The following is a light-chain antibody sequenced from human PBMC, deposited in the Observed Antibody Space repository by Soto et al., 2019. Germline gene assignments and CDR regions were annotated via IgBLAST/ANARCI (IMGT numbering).Light chain of an antibody. CDR1: SSNIGAGYD. V-gene: IGLV1-40*01. CDR3: QSYDRSLSGVV. Sequence: QSVLTQPPSVSGAPGQRVTISCTGSSSNIGAGYDVHWYQQLPGTAPKLLIYANSNRPSGVPDRISGSKSGTSASLAITGLQAEDEADYYCQSYDRSLSGVVFGGGTKLTV. J-gene: IGLJ2*01. CDR2: ANS.